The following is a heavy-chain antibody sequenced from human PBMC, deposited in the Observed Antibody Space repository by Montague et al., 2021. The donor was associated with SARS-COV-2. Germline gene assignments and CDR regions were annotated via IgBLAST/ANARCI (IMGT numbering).Heavy chain of an antibody. D-gene: IGHD2-15*01. CDR3: ARDVDPNSWDGMDV. V-gene: IGHV3-48*03. CDR1: GFSFSSYE. J-gene: IGHJ6*02. CDR2: ISSGSGSSI. Sequence: SLRLSCAAPGFSFSSYEMNWARQAPGKGLEWISYISSGSGSSIHYADSVRGRFTISRANAKNSLYLQMNGLRAEDTAIYYCARDVDPNSWDGMDVWGQGTTVTVSS.